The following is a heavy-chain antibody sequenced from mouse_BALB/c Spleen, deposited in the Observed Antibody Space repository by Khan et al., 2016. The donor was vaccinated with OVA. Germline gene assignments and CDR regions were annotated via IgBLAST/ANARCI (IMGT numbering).Heavy chain of an antibody. CDR1: GFTFSTYG. D-gene: IGHD1-1*01. CDR3: ARLAYYYNSEGFAY. CDR2: INTGGAYT. Sequence: EVELVESGGDFVRPGGSLKLSCAASGFTFSTYGMSWVRQTPDKRLEWVATINTGGAYTYYPDTVKGRFTISRDNAKTTLYLHLSSLKSEDTAIYYCARLAYYYNSEGFAYWGRGTLVTVSA. J-gene: IGHJ3*01. V-gene: IGHV5-6*01.